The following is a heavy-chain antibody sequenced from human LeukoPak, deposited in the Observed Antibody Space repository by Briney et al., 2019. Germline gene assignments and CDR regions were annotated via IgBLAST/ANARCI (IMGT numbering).Heavy chain of an antibody. CDR2: IYYSGNT. CDR1: GGSVRGSDYF. V-gene: IGHV4-39*02. D-gene: IGHD2/OR15-2a*01. CDR3: ARSNIGEDAFDI. Sequence: PSETLSLTCSVSGGSVRGSDYFWGWIRQAPGKGREWIANIYYSGNTFYNPSLKSRVSIFVESSKNHLSLNFTSVTAADTAVYYCARSNIGEDAFDIWGQGTMVTVSS. J-gene: IGHJ3*02.